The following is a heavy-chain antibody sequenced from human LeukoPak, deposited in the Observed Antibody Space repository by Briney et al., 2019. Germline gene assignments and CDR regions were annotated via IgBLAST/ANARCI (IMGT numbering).Heavy chain of an antibody. J-gene: IGHJ5*02. CDR3: AAHYLLRDNWFDP. CDR2: IYSGGST. Sequence: GGSLRLSCAASGFTVSSNYKSWVRQAPGKGLEWVSVIYSGGSTYYADSVKGRFTISRDNSKNTLYLQMNSLGAEDTAVYYCAAHYLLRDNWFDPWGQGTLVTVSS. V-gene: IGHV3-66*01. CDR1: GFTVSSNY. D-gene: IGHD3-3*01.